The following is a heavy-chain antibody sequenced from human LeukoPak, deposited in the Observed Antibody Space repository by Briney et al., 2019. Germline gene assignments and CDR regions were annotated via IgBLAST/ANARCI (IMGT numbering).Heavy chain of an antibody. J-gene: IGHJ6*03. CDR2: IIPIFGTA. D-gene: IGHD6-19*01. Sequence: SVKVSCKASGGTFSSYAISWVRQAPGQGLEWMGGIIPIFGTANYAQKFQGRVTITTDESTSTAYMELSSLRSEDTAVYYCARDLPKKLIAVAGRDYYYYMDVWGKGTTVTVSS. V-gene: IGHV1-69*05. CDR1: GGTFSSYA. CDR3: ARDLPKKLIAVAGRDYYYYMDV.